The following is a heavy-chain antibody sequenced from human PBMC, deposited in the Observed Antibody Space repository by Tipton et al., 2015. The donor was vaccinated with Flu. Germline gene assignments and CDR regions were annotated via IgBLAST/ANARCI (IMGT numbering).Heavy chain of an antibody. Sequence: TLSLTCAVSDYSISSGYYWGWVRQPPGKGPEWIGCISHSGRTYYNPSLKSRVTISVDTAKNQFSQRLSSVTAADTAVYYCARSTYYYGSGSADYWGQGILVTVSS. CDR2: ISHSGRT. CDR3: ARSTYYYGSGSADY. J-gene: IGHJ4*02. V-gene: IGHV4-38-2*01. CDR1: DYSISSGYY. D-gene: IGHD3-10*01.